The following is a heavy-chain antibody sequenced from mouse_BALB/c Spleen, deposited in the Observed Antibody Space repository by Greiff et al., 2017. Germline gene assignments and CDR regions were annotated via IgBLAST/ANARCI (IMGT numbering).Heavy chain of an antibody. D-gene: IGHD1-1*01. CDR2: ISYDGSN. CDR3: ARDKLTTVDY. J-gene: IGHJ2*01. Sequence: EVKLQESGPGLVKPSQSLSLTCSVTGYSITSGYSWNWIRQFPGNKLEWMGYISYDGSNNYNPSLKNRISITRDTSKNQFFLKLNSVTTEDTATYYCARDKLTTVDYWGQGTTLTVSS. CDR1: GYSITSGYS. V-gene: IGHV3-6*02.